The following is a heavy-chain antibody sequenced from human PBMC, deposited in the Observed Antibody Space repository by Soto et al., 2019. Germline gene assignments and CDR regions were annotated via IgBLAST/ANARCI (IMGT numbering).Heavy chain of an antibody. J-gene: IGHJ4*02. Sequence: GASVKVSCKASGYTFTGYYMHWVRQAPGQGLEWMGWINPNSGGTNYAQKFQGWVTMTRDTSISTAYMELSRLRSDDTAVYYCARGLYYYDSSGYYWGQGTLVTVSS. CDR3: ARGLYYYDSSGYY. D-gene: IGHD3-22*01. V-gene: IGHV1-2*04. CDR1: GYTFTGYY. CDR2: INPNSGGT.